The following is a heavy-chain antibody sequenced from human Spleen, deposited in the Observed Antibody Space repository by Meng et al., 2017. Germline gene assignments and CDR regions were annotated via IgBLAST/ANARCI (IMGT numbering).Heavy chain of an antibody. Sequence: QVQVQESAPGLGKPPQTLSLPSPVSGGSISSGGYYWTWIRQHPGKGLEWIGYIYHSGSTYYNPSLKSLRTISVDTSKNQFSLKLTSVTAVSVYYCARGGDDYGRHNWFDPWGQGTLVTVSS. CDR2: IYHSGST. J-gene: IGHJ5*02. V-gene: IGHV4-31*01. CDR3: ARGGDDYGRHNWFDP. CDR1: GGSISSGGYY. D-gene: IGHD4-17*01.